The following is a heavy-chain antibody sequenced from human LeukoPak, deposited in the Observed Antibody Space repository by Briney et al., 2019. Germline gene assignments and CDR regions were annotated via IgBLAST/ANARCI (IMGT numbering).Heavy chain of an antibody. CDR2: INPNSGGT. V-gene: IGHV1-2*06. Sequence: ASVKVSCKASGYTFTSYGINWVRQAPGQGLEWMGRINPNSGGTNYAQKFQGRVTMTRDTSISTAYMELSRLRSDDTAVYYCARDRGTTYYYGSGSYEPFDYWGQGTLVTVSS. CDR3: ARDRGTTYYYGSGSYEPFDY. D-gene: IGHD3-10*01. J-gene: IGHJ4*02. CDR1: GYTFTSYG.